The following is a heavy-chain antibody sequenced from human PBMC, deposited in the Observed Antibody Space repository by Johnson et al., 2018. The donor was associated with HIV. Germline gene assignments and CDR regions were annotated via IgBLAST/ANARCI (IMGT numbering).Heavy chain of an antibody. CDR3: AFRHNWNYGDVFDI. CDR1: GFTFSSYA. D-gene: IGHD1-7*01. J-gene: IGHJ3*02. Sequence: QVQLVESGGGVVQPGRSLRLSCAASGFTFSSYAMHWVRQAPGKGLEWVAVISYDGSNKYYADSVKGRFTISRDNAKNSLYLQMNSLRAEDTAVYYCAFRHNWNYGDVFDIWGQGTMVTVSS. CDR2: ISYDGSNK. V-gene: IGHV3-30-3*01.